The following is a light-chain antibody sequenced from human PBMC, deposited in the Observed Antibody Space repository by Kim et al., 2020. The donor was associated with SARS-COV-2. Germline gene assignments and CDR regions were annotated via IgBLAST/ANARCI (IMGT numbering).Light chain of an antibody. CDR3: SSSAGSNNVV. V-gene: IGLV2-8*01. Sequence: GQSGTLPCTGTGGDVGGFSNVSCYHQHTGKAPIVTIYAVSKRTSGVPDRFSGSKSVNTASLTVSALQAEDEADYYCSSSAGSNNVVFGGGTQLTFL. CDR2: AVS. J-gene: IGLJ2*01. CDR1: GGDVGGFSN.